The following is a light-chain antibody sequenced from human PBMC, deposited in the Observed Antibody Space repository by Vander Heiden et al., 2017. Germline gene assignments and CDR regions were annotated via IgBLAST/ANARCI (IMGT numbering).Light chain of an antibody. CDR1: SGSVSTSYY. J-gene: IGLJ3*02. CDR2: STN. Sequence: QTVVTQEPPFSVSPGGTVTLTCGLGSGSVSTSYYPSWYQQTPGQAPRTLIYSTNTRSSGVPDRFSGAILGNKAALTITGAQADDESDYYCVLYLGSGIAVFGGGTKLTVL. CDR3: VLYLGSGIAV. V-gene: IGLV8-61*01.